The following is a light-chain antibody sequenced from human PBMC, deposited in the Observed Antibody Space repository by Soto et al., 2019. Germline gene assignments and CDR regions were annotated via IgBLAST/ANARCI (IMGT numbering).Light chain of an antibody. J-gene: IGLJ1*01. V-gene: IGLV2-14*03. CDR2: GVP. CDR3: SSFTSNRIYV. Sequence: QSVLAQPTSVSGSPGQSITISCTGNHNDIGTYDYVSWYQRHPGRAPRLLIRGVPTRSXGISGRFSASNSGLTASLTISGIQPEDEADYYCSSFTSNRIYVFGPGTKVTIL. CDR1: HNDIGTYDY.